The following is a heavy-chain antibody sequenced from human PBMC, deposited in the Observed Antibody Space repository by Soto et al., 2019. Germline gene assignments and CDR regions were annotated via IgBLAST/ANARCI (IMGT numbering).Heavy chain of an antibody. Sequence: ASVKVSCKASGYTFTSYAMHWVRQAPGQRLEWMGWINAGNGNTKYSQKFQGRVTITRDTSASTAYMELSSLRSEDTAVYYCARVLDSRGYYPRRGSEYFQHWGQGTLVTVSS. D-gene: IGHD3-22*01. J-gene: IGHJ1*01. CDR2: INAGNGNT. V-gene: IGHV1-3*01. CDR1: GYTFTSYA. CDR3: ARVLDSRGYYPRRGSEYFQH.